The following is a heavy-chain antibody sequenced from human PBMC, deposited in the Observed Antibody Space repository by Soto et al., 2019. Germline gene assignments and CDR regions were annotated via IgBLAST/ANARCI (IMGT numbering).Heavy chain of an antibody. J-gene: IGHJ4*02. CDR2: ITYDGSFQ. CDR1: GFNLDNYG. CDR3: AKGRGGGTFFTPLAF. D-gene: IGHD1-7*01. V-gene: IGHV3-30*18. Sequence: GGSLRLSCQASGFNLDNYGMHWVRQAPGKGLEWVAVITYDGSFQYYADSVKGRFTISRDNSKNTLSLHLNTLKPEDTAVYHFAKGRGGGTFFTPLAFWGQGTLVTVS.